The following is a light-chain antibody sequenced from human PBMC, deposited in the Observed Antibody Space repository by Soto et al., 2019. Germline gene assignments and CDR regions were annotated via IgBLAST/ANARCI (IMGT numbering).Light chain of an antibody. Sequence: EIVLTQSPGTLSLSPGERATLSCSASQSVSSSYLAWYQQKPGQAPRLLIYAASSRATGIPDRFSGSGSGTDFTLTISRLEPEDFAVYYCQQYGTSPQGFGPGTKVDIK. J-gene: IGKJ3*01. CDR2: AAS. CDR1: QSVSSSY. CDR3: QQYGTSPQG. V-gene: IGKV3-20*01.